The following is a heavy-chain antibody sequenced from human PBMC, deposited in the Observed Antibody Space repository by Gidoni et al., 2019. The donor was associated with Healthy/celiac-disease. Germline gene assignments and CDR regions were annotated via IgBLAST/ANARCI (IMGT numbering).Heavy chain of an antibody. CDR3: TFRSGPLDY. J-gene: IGHJ4*02. V-gene: IGHV3-15*07. D-gene: IGHD2-8*02. CDR2: IKSKTDGGTT. Sequence: EVQLVESGGVLVRHGGSLRLSCPASAFTFSNAWMNWVRQAPGKGLAWVGRIKSKTDGGTTDYAAPVKGRFTIARDDSKNTLYLQMNSLKTADTAVYYCTFRSGPLDYWGQGTLVTVSS. CDR1: AFTFSNAW.